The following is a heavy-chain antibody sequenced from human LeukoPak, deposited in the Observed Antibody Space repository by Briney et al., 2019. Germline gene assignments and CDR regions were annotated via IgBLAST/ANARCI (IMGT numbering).Heavy chain of an antibody. J-gene: IGHJ5*02. CDR1: GYTYTSYD. V-gene: IGHV1-8*01. CDR2: VNPNSGNT. Sequence: ASVRVSCKASGYTYTSYDINEVRQATGQGLEWMGWVNPNSGNTGYAQKFQGRVTMTRNTSISTAYMELSSLRSEDTAVYYCARRDQWFGDSHNWFDPWGQGTLVTVSS. CDR3: ARRDQWFGDSHNWFDP. D-gene: IGHD3-10*01.